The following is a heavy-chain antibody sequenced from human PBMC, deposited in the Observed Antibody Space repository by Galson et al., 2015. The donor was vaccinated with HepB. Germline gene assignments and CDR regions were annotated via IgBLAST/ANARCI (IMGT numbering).Heavy chain of an antibody. Sequence: CAISGDSVSSNSAAWNWIRQSPSRGLEWLGRTYYRSKWYNDYAVSVKSRITINPDTSKNQFSLKLSSVTAADTAVYYRAREGITIFGVVKDYYYYYMDVWGKGTTVTVSS. V-gene: IGHV6-1*01. D-gene: IGHD3-3*01. J-gene: IGHJ6*03. CDR2: TYYRSKWYN. CDR1: GDSVSSNSAA. CDR3: AREGITIFGVVKDYYYYYMDV.